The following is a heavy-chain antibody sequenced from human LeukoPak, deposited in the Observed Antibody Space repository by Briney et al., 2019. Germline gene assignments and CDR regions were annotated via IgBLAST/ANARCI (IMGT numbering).Heavy chain of an antibody. D-gene: IGHD3-10*01. CDR1: GYSISSGYY. V-gene: IGHV4-38-2*01. CDR2: IYHSGST. J-gene: IGHJ4*02. CDR3: ARVYYGVDY. Sequence: SETLSFTCAVSGYSISSGYYWGWIRQPPGKGLEWIGRIYHSGSTYYNPSLKSRVTISVDTSKNQFSLKLSSVTAADTAVYYCARVYYGVDYWGQGTLVTVSS.